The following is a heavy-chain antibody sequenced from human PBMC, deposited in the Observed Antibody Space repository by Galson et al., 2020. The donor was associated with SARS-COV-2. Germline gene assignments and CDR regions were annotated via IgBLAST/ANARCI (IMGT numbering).Heavy chain of an antibody. V-gene: IGHV4-59*01. J-gene: IGHJ3*02. D-gene: IGHD6-6*01. Sequence: ETSETLSLTCTVSGGSISSYYWSWIRQPPGKGLEWIGYIYYSGSTNYNPSLKSRVTISVDTSKNQFSLKLSSVTAADTAVYYCARDSSSAPRAFDIWGQGTMVTVSS. CDR3: ARDSSSAPRAFDI. CDR1: GGSISSYY. CDR2: IYYSGST.